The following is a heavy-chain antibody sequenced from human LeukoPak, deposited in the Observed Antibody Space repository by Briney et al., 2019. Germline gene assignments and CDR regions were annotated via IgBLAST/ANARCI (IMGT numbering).Heavy chain of an antibody. Sequence: TTSETLSLTCAVYGGSFSGYYWSWIRQPPGKGLEWIGEINHSGSTNYNPSLKSRVTISVDTSKNQFSLKLSSVTAADTAVYYCAGPVTDLFDYWGQGTLVTVSS. V-gene: IGHV4-34*01. J-gene: IGHJ4*02. CDR2: INHSGST. CDR3: AGPVTDLFDY. CDR1: GGSFSGYY. D-gene: IGHD3-10*01.